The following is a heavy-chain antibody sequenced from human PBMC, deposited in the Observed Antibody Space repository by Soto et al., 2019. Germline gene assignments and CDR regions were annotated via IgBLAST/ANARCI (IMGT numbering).Heavy chain of an antibody. CDR2: IYPGDSDT. V-gene: IGHV5-51*01. CDR1: GYIFTNYW. CDR3: ARLIYGVEEGPFDY. J-gene: IGHJ4*02. Sequence: PGESLKISCNGSGYIFTNYWIGWGRQMPGKGLEWMGIIYPGDSDTRYSPSFQGQVTISADKSISSAYLQWSSLKASDTAIYYCARLIYGVEEGPFDYWGQGTLVTVSS. D-gene: IGHD4-17*01.